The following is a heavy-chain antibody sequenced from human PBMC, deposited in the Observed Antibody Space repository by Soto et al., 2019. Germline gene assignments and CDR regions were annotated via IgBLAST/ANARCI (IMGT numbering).Heavy chain of an antibody. J-gene: IGHJ4*02. CDR2: ISSKGGST. Sequence: EVQLVESGGGLVQPGGSLRLSCAASGFTFSSYAMHWVRQDPGKGLEYVSAISSKGGSTYYANSVKGRFTIARDNSKKTLYLQMGSLRTEYMAVYYCARQGRAVSSYYFDYWGQGTLVTVSS. CDR3: ARQGRAVSSYYFDY. D-gene: IGHD3-10*01. CDR1: GFTFSSYA. V-gene: IGHV3-64*01.